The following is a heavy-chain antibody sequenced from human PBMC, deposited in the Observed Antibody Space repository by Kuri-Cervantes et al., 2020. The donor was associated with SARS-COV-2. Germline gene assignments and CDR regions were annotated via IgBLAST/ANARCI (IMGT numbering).Heavy chain of an antibody. Sequence: ASVKVSCKVSGYTLTELSMHWVRQAPGKGLEWMGGFDPEDGETIYAQKFQGRVTMTEDTSTDTAYMGLSSLRSEDTAVYYCARDQGDSSSWYSDALDIWGQGTMVTVSS. CDR2: FDPEDGET. CDR3: ARDQGDSSSWYSDALDI. CDR1: GYTLTELS. D-gene: IGHD6-13*01. J-gene: IGHJ3*02. V-gene: IGHV1-24*01.